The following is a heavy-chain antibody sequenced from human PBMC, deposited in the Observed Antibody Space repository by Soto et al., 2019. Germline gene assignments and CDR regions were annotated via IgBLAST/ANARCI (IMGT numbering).Heavy chain of an antibody. Sequence: GGSLRLSCAASGYSISTYWMSWVRQAPGKGLEWVANVKQDGSEEYYVDSVKGRFTISRDNAKNSLYLQMNSLRAEDTAVYYCAALDTTMVKTAGFWGQGTLVTVSS. CDR2: VKQDGSEE. J-gene: IGHJ4*02. D-gene: IGHD5-18*01. CDR3: AALDTTMVKTAGF. V-gene: IGHV3-7*01. CDR1: GYSISTYW.